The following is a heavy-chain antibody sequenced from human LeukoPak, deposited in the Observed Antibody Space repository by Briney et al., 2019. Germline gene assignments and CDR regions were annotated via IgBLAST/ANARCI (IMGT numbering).Heavy chain of an antibody. V-gene: IGHV4-59*01. J-gene: IGHJ6*02. Sequence: NPSETLSLTCTFSGGSTSSYYWSWIRQPPGKGLEWIGNIYYSGNTNYNPPLKSRVTISVDTSKNQFSLKLRSVTAADTAVYYCAREPRAFNYGDYYYYMDVWGQGTTVTVSS. CDR2: IYYSGNT. CDR1: GGSTSSYY. D-gene: IGHD4/OR15-4a*01. CDR3: AREPRAFNYGDYYYYMDV.